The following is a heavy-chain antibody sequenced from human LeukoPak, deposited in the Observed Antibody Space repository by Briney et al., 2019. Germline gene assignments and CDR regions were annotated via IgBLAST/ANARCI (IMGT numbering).Heavy chain of an antibody. D-gene: IGHD3-3*01. CDR1: GYTFTGYY. CDR3: AREGAIFGVVIIGY. CDR2: INPNSGGT. Sequence: ASVKVSRKASGYTFTGYYMHWVRQAPGQGLEWMGWINPNSGGTNYAQKFQGRVTMTRDTSISTAYMELSRLRSDDTAVYYCAREGAIFGVVIIGYWGQGTLVTVSS. V-gene: IGHV1-2*02. J-gene: IGHJ4*02.